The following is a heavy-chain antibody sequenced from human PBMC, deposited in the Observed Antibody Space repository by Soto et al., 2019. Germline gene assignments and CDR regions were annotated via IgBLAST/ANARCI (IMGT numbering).Heavy chain of an antibody. CDR3: ARGLLGLQKEGKDY. D-gene: IGHD1-26*01. Sequence: SETLSLTCAVYGGSFSGYYWSWIRQPPGKGLEWIGEINHSGSTNYNPSLKSRVTISVDTSKNQFSLKLSSVTAADTAVYYCARGLLGLQKEGKDYWGQGTLVTVSS. V-gene: IGHV4-34*01. CDR2: INHSGST. J-gene: IGHJ4*02. CDR1: GGSFSGYY.